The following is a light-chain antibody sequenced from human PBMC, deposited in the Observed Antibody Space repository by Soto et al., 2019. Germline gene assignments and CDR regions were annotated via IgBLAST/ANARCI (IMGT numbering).Light chain of an antibody. Sequence: QSVLTQPPSASGSPGQSATIYCTGTSXDVGGYNYVSWYQQHPGKAPKLMIYEVSKRPSGVPDRFSGSKSGNTASLTVSGLQAEDEADYYCSSYAGSNNYVFRTGTKVTVL. J-gene: IGLJ1*01. CDR2: EVS. V-gene: IGLV2-8*01. CDR3: SSYAGSNNYV. CDR1: SXDVGGYNY.